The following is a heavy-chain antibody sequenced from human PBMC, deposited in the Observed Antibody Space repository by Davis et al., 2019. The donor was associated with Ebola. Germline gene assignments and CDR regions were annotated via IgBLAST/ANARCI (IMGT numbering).Heavy chain of an antibody. CDR1: GYTFTSSQ. Sequence: ASVTVSCKASGYTFTSSQIHWVRQAPGQGLEWVGILNPSADTTSYAQTFQGRVTTARDASTSTVYMELSSLRSEDTAVYFCARLDYSSTWYDLAYWGQGTLVTVPS. V-gene: IGHV1-46*01. CDR2: LNPSADTT. D-gene: IGHD6-13*01. J-gene: IGHJ4*02. CDR3: ARLDYSSTWYDLAY.